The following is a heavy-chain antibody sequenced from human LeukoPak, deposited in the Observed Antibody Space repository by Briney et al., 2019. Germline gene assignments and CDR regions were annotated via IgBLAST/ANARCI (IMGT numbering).Heavy chain of an antibody. D-gene: IGHD6-13*01. Sequence: SETLSLTCTVSGDSIRTYYWSWIRQPPGKGLEWIGYISYSGSTNYNPSLKSRVTISVDTSKNQFSLNLTSVTAADTAIYYCARPGNRSSWLFDYWGQGTLVTVSS. V-gene: IGHV4-59*01. CDR1: GDSIRTYY. CDR2: ISYSGST. J-gene: IGHJ4*02. CDR3: ARPGNRSSWLFDY.